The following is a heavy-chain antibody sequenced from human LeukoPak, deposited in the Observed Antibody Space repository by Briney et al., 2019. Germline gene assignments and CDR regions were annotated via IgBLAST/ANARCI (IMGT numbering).Heavy chain of an antibody. Sequence: SETLSLTCTVSGGSISSSSYYWGWIRQPPGKGLEWIGYIYYSGSTYYNPSLKSRVTISVDTSKNQFSLKLSSVTAADTAVYYCARAMVNLFDYWGQGTLVTVSS. D-gene: IGHD5-18*01. CDR1: GGSISSSSYY. CDR2: IYYSGST. V-gene: IGHV4-31*03. J-gene: IGHJ4*02. CDR3: ARAMVNLFDY.